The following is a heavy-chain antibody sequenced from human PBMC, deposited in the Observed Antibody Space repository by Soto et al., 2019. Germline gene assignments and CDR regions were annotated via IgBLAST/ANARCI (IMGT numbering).Heavy chain of an antibody. CDR1: GFTFSDYY. Sequence: QVQLVESGGGLVKPGGSLRLSCAASGFTFSDYYMNWIRQAPGKGLEWVSYISSSGTTIYYADSVKGRFTISRDNAKNSRFLQMNSRRAEDTALYYCARGHSIFYGMDVWGQGTTVTVSS. V-gene: IGHV3-11*01. CDR3: ARGHSIFYGMDV. J-gene: IGHJ6*02. CDR2: ISSSGTTI. D-gene: IGHD2-21*01.